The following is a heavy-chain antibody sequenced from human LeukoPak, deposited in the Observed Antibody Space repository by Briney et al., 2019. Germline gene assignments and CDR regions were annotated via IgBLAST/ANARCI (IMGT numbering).Heavy chain of an antibody. D-gene: IGHD3-16*01. CDR2: VSGSGST. CDR3: AKDQRGTSSYTYYFDC. J-gene: IGHJ4*02. Sequence: GGSLRLSCAASGFTFSSYAMTWVRQAPGKGLEWVSAVSGSGSTYYADSVKGRFTISRDNSKNTLYLQMNSLRAEDTAVYYCAKDQRGTSSYTYYFDCWGQGALVTVSS. V-gene: IGHV3-23*01. CDR1: GFTFSSYA.